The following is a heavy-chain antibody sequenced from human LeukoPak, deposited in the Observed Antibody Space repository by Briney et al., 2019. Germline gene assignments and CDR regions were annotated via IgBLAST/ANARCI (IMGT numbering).Heavy chain of an antibody. CDR1: GGTFSSYA. Sequence: SVKVSCKASGGTFSSYAISWVRQAPGQGLEWMGGIIPIFGTANYAQKFQGRVTITADESTSTAYMELSSLRSEDTAVYYCAKSREEIRGLDAFDIWGQGTMVTDSS. J-gene: IGHJ3*02. CDR2: IIPIFGTA. CDR3: AKSREEIRGLDAFDI. D-gene: IGHD5-24*01. V-gene: IGHV1-69*13.